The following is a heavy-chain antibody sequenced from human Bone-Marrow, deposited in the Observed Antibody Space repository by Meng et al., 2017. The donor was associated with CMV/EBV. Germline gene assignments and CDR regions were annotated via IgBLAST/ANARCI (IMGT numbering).Heavy chain of an antibody. CDR1: GGSFSGYY. V-gene: IGHV4-34*01. CDR3: AREPKSAAGRDRADY. Sequence: GSLRLSCAVYGGSFSGYYWSWIRQPPGKGLEWIGEINHSGSTNYNPSLKSRVTISVDTSKNQFSLKLSSVTAADTAVYYCAREPKSAAGRDRADYWGQGTRVTVSS. D-gene: IGHD6-13*01. CDR2: INHSGST. J-gene: IGHJ4*02.